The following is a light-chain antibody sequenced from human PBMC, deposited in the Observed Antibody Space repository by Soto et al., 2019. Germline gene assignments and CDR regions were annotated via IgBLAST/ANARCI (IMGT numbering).Light chain of an antibody. V-gene: IGKV2D-29*01. CDR3: MQSVDNLT. J-gene: IGKJ2*01. CDR1: RSLLHSNGRTY. Sequence: DIVMTQTPLSLSVNPGQSASISCKSSRSLLHSNGRTYLSWYVQKSGQTPQRLIHEVSVRFTGVPDRFSRSGSGTDFTLKSSRVETEDAGFFYCMQSVDNLTFGQGTKLEIK. CDR2: EVS.